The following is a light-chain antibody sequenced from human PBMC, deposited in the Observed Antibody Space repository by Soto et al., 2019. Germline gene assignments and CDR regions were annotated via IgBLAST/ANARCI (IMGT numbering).Light chain of an antibody. Sequence: EIVMTQSPATLSVSPGERATLSCRASQSVSSYLAWYQQKPGQAPRLLIYDASNRATGIPARFSGSGSGTEFTLTISSLQSEDFAVYYCQQYNNWPPVTFGQGTKVDI. CDR2: DAS. V-gene: IGKV3D-15*01. CDR1: QSVSSY. J-gene: IGKJ1*01. CDR3: QQYNNWPPVT.